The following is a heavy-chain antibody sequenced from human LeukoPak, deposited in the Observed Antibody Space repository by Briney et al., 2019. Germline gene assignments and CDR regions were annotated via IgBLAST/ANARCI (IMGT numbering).Heavy chain of an antibody. CDR1: GGSISSSSYY. J-gene: IGHJ4*02. Sequence: SETLSLTCTVSGGSISSSSYYWGWIRQPPGKGLEWIGSIYYSGNTFYNPSLKSRVTISVDTSKNHFSLKLSSVTAADTAVYYCARERITMVRAPSNYFDYWGQGTLVTVSS. CDR3: ARERITMVRAPSNYFDY. D-gene: IGHD3-10*01. V-gene: IGHV4-39*02. CDR2: IYYSGNT.